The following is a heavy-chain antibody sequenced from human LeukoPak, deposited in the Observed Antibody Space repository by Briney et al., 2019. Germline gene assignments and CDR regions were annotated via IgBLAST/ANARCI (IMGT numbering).Heavy chain of an antibody. J-gene: IGHJ4*02. CDR1: GYTFTDYY. D-gene: IGHD6-19*01. Sequence: GASVKVSCKASGYTFTDYYIHWVRQAPGQGLEWMGWINPNSGGTNYAQKFQGRVTMTRDTSISTAYMELNRLRSDDTAVYYCARDSHSSGWYLPDYWGQGTLVTVSS. CDR3: ARDSHSSGWYLPDY. CDR2: INPNSGGT. V-gene: IGHV1-2*02.